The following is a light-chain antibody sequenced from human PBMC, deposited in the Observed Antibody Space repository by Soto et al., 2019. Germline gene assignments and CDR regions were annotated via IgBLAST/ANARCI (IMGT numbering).Light chain of an antibody. CDR2: SNI. Sequence: QSVLTQPPSASGTPGQRVTISCSGSSSNIGRYAINWYQQLPGAAPKVVIFSNINRPSGVPDRFSGSKSGTSASLAISGLQSEDEADYYCAGWDDSLNGGVFGGGTKLTVL. V-gene: IGLV1-44*01. J-gene: IGLJ3*02. CDR3: AGWDDSLNGGV. CDR1: SSNIGRYA.